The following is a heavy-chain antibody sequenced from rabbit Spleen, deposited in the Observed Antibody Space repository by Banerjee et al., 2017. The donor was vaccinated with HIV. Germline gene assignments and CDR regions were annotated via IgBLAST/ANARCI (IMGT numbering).Heavy chain of an antibody. Sequence: EESGGDLVKPGASLTLTCTASGFSFSSSYYMCWVRQTPGKGLEWIACIYGGSPGSTAYANWAKGRFTISKTSSTTVPLQVTSLTAADTATYFCARGSTSMTLVITGYYLSLWGPGTLVTVS. V-gene: IGHV1S40*01. CDR1: GFSFSSSYY. CDR3: ARGSTSMTLVITGYYLSL. J-gene: IGHJ6*01. D-gene: IGHD2-1*01. CDR2: IYGGSPGST.